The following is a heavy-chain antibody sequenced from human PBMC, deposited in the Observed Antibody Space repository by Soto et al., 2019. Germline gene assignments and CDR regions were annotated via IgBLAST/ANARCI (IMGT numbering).Heavy chain of an antibody. J-gene: IGHJ4*02. CDR1: GFTFSDYY. Sequence: QVQLVESGGGLVKPGGSLRLSCAASGFTFSDYYMIWIRQAPGKGLEWVSYIRSSGGTKFYADSVKGRFTVSGDNAENSLFLQMNSLRADDTAVYYCARDLMGSVGAADYWGQGTLVTVSS. D-gene: IGHD1-26*01. V-gene: IGHV3-11*01. CDR3: ARDLMGSVGAADY. CDR2: IRSSGGTK.